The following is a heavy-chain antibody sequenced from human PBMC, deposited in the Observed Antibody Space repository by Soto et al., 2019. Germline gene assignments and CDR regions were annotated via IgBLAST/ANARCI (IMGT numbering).Heavy chain of an antibody. V-gene: IGHV2-5*02. J-gene: IGHJ4*02. D-gene: IGHD3-10*02. CDR3: AHRYVERGLSGFPN. Sequence: QITLKESGPTLVKPTQTLTLTCTFSGFSLSTSGVGVGWIRQPPGKALEWLALIYWDDDRHYSPSLKSRLTITKDTSKNQVVLTKTNMDPVDTATYFCAHRYVERGLSGFPNWGQGTLVTVSS. CDR2: IYWDDDR. CDR1: GFSLSTSGVG.